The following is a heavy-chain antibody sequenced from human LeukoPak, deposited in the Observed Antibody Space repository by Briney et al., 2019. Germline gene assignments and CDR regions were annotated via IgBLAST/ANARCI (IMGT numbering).Heavy chain of an antibody. CDR1: GFTFSSYS. J-gene: IGHJ4*02. V-gene: IGHV3-21*04. D-gene: IGHD6-13*01. CDR2: ISSSSSYI. Sequence: GGSLRLSCAASGFTFSSYSMNWVRQAPGKGLEWVSSISSSSSYIYYADSVKGRFTISRDNAKNSLYLQMNSLRAEDTAVYYCARGLGIAAAGRGGYFDYWGQGTLVTVSS. CDR3: ARGLGIAAAGRGGYFDY.